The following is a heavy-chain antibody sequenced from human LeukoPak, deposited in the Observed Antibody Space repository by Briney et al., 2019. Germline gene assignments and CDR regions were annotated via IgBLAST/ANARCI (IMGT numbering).Heavy chain of an antibody. CDR2: IYHSGST. J-gene: IGHJ4*02. CDR3: AAKYCSSTSCYLAFDY. Sequence: SETLSLTCTVSGGSISSGGYYWSWIRQPPGKGLEWIGYIYHSGSTYYNPSLKSRVTISVDRSKNQFSLKLSSVTAADTAVYYCAAKYCSSTSCYLAFDYWGQGTLVTVSS. CDR1: GGSISSGGYY. D-gene: IGHD2-2*01. V-gene: IGHV4-30-2*01.